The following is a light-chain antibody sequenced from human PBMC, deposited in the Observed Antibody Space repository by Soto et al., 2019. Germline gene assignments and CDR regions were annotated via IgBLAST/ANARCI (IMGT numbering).Light chain of an antibody. CDR1: QVISTS. J-gene: IGKJ5*01. CDR3: QQLFDSTIT. V-gene: IGKV1-9*01. Sequence: DIPLTQSPSFLSPSIGESVTITCRASQVISTSLAWYQVKPGKDPKILIYAASTLESGVPSRFSATVSGTEFSLTITRLQTEDFATYDCQQLFDSTITFGQGTRLEIK. CDR2: AAS.